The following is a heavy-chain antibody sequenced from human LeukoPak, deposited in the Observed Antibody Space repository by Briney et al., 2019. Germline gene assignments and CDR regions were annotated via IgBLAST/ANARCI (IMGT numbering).Heavy chain of an antibody. CDR1: GYSISTGYY. CDR2: LSHTETLYQSGNS. D-gene: IGHD3-3*01. J-gene: IGHJ5*02. CDR3: ATFFWSGYSS. Sequence: SETLSLTCTVSGYSISTGYYWGWIRQPPGRGLEWIGSLSHTETLYQSGNSNYNPSLKSRVTISLDTSKNQFSLKLTSVTAADTAVYYCATFFWSGYSSWGQGTLVTVSS. V-gene: IGHV4-38-2*02.